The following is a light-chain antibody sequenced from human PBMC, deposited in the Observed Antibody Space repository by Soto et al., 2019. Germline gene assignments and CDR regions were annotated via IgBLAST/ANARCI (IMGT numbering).Light chain of an antibody. J-gene: IGLJ3*02. CDR2: EVT. CDR1: SSDVGSYNF. V-gene: IGLV2-23*02. CDR3: CSFAGPTSWV. Sequence: QSALTQPASVSGSPGQSITISCTGISSDVGSYNFVSWYQQHPGKAPKLIIYEVTKRPSGVSHRFSGSKSGNTASLTISGLQAEDEADYYCCSFAGPTSWVFGGGTKLTVL.